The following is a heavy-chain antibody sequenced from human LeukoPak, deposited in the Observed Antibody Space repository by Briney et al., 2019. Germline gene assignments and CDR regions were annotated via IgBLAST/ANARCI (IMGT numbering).Heavy chain of an antibody. V-gene: IGHV4-61*01. Sequence: SETLSLTCTVSGXSVSSGNYYWSRIRQPPGKGLEWIGFMSNSGHTDSTPSLKSRVTISLDTSKNQFSLKLNSVTAADTAVYYCARVSAAGTGPDSWGQGTLVTVSS. D-gene: IGHD6-13*01. CDR2: MSNSGHT. J-gene: IGHJ4*02. CDR1: GXSVSSGNYY. CDR3: ARVSAAGTGPDS.